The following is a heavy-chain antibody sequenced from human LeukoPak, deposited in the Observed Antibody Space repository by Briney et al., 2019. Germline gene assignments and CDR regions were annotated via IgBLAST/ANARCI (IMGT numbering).Heavy chain of an antibody. CDR2: IKSEAEGGTT. V-gene: IGHV3-15*01. J-gene: IGHJ4*02. D-gene: IGHD1-26*01. CDR1: GFSFTNAW. Sequence: GGSLRLSCATSGFSFTNAWMSWVRQGPEKGLEWVGRIKSEAEGGTTDYAAPVKDRFTISRDDSKNTLYLQMNSLKTEDTAVYYCTRTSGSHTLPFDYWGQGTLVTVSS. CDR3: TRTSGSHTLPFDY.